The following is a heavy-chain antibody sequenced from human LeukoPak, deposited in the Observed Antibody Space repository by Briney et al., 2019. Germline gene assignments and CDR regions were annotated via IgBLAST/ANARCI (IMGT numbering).Heavy chain of an antibody. CDR3: ARGGVYSSGSYYLYYFDY. Sequence: PGGSLRLSCVASGFTFSSYAMHWVRQAPGKGLEWVALISYDGSNKYYADPVKGRFTISRDNSKNTLYLQMNSLRAEDTAVYYCARGGVYSSGSYYLYYFDYWGQGTLVTVSS. CDR1: GFTFSSYA. J-gene: IGHJ4*02. V-gene: IGHV3-30-3*01. CDR2: ISYDGSNK. D-gene: IGHD6-19*01.